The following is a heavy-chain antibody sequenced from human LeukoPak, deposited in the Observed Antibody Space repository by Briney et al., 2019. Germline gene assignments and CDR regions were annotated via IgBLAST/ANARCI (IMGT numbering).Heavy chain of an antibody. CDR1: GFTFSSYS. V-gene: IGHV3-7*04. Sequence: PGGSLRLSCAASGFTFSSYSMSWVRQAPGKGLEWVANIKQDGSEKYYVDSVKGRFTISRDNAKNSLYLQMNSLRAEDTAVYYCARAGYDYVWGSYHLFWYWGQGTLVTVSS. CDR2: IKQDGSEK. J-gene: IGHJ4*02. CDR3: ARAGYDYVWGSYHLFWY. D-gene: IGHD3-16*02.